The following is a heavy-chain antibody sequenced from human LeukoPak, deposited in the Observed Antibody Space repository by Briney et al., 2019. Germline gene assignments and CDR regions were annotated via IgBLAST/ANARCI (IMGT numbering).Heavy chain of an antibody. CDR2: IKQDGSEK. CDR1: GFTFSSYW. D-gene: IGHD6-6*01. J-gene: IGHJ4*02. V-gene: IGHV3-7*03. Sequence: GGSLRLSCAASGFTFSSYWMSWVRQAPGKGLEWVANIKQDGSEKYYVDSVKGRFTISRDDAKNSLYLQMNSLRAEDTALYSKGGKQLVTSFDYWGQGTLVTVSS. CDR3: GGKQLVTSFDY.